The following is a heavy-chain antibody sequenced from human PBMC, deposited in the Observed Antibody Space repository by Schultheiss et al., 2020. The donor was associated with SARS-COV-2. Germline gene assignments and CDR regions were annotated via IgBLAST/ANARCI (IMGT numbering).Heavy chain of an antibody. Sequence: GESLKISCAASGFTFDDYGMSWVRQAPGKGLEWVSSVSSSSGYIYYADSVKGRFTISRDNAKNSLYLQMNSLRAEDTAVYYCARNAARLITRAQFDYWGQGTLVTVSS. CDR2: VSSSSGYI. D-gene: IGHD6-6*01. CDR1: GFTFDDYG. J-gene: IGHJ4*02. CDR3: ARNAARLITRAQFDY. V-gene: IGHV3-21*01.